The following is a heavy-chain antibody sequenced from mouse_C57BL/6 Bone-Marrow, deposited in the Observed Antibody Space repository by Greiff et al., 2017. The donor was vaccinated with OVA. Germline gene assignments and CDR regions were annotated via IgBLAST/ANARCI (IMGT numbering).Heavy chain of an antibody. D-gene: IGHD2-3*01. CDR3: AREDGYYVGWYFDV. V-gene: IGHV3-6*01. CDR2: ISYDGSN. CDR1: GYSITSGYY. J-gene: IGHJ1*03. Sequence: VQLKESGPGLVKPSQSLSLTCSVTGYSITSGYYWNWIRQFPGNKLEWMGYISYDGSNNYNPSLKNRISITRDTSKNQFFLKLNSVTTEDTATYYCAREDGYYVGWYFDVWGTGTTVTVSS.